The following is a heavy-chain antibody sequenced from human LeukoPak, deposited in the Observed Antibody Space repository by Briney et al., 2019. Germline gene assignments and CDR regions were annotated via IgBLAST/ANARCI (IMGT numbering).Heavy chain of an antibody. V-gene: IGHV4-34*01. CDR2: INDSGST. J-gene: IGHJ4*02. CDR1: GGSLSGYY. D-gene: IGHD3-22*01. CDR3: ARVTGYMIEDYFDY. Sequence: PSETLSLTCAVYGGSLSGYYWSWIRQSPGKGLEWIGEINDSGSTNYNPSLKSRVTISVDTSKNQFSLKLSSVTAADTAVYYCARVTGYMIEDYFDYWGQGTLVTVSS.